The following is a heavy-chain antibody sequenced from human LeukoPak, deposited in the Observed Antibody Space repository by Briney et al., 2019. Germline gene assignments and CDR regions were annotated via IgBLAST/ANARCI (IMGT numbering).Heavy chain of an antibody. CDR1: GFTFSMNW. D-gene: IGHD3-10*01. J-gene: IGHJ4*02. Sequence: PGGSLRLSCAASGFTFSMNWMSWVRQAPGKRLEWVANIKHDGSERYYGDSVKGRFTISRDNAENSLYLQMNSLRAEDTAVYYCARGLYASGSSHDFWGQGALVAVSS. CDR3: ARGLYASGSSHDF. V-gene: IGHV3-7*03. CDR2: IKHDGSER.